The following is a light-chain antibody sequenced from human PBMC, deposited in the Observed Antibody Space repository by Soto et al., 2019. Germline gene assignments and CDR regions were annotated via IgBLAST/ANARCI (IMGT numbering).Light chain of an antibody. CDR2: DIS. Sequence: EIVMTQSPVTLSVSPGERVTLSCRASQSLATNLAWYQQKPGQTPRLVIYDISARASGITGRFSGSGFASDFTVTIGSLQLSDSAVEYCQQYRDWPLTFGGGTKVEI. CDR1: QSLATN. J-gene: IGKJ4*01. CDR3: QQYRDWPLT. V-gene: IGKV3-15*01.